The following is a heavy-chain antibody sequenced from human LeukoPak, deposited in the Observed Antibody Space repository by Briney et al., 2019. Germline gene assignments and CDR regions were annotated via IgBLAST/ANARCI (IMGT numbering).Heavy chain of an antibody. CDR1: GFTFSNYA. V-gene: IGHV3-30*04. CDR2: ISYDGRNK. D-gene: IGHD4-17*01. CDR3: ARDTYGADY. Sequence: GGSLRLSCAASGFTFSNYAMHWVRQAPDKGLEWVAVISYDGRNKYYADSVKGRFTISRDNSKNTLYVQMNTLRTDDTAVYYCARDTYGADYWGQGTLVTVSS. J-gene: IGHJ4*02.